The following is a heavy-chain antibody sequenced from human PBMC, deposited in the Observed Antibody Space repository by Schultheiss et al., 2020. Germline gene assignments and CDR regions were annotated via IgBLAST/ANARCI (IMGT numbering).Heavy chain of an antibody. CDR2: ISSSSSYI. J-gene: IGHJ3*02. CDR3: ARDGSSSSGYDAFDI. Sequence: GGSLRLSCAASGFTFSSYSMNWVRQAPGKGLEWVSSISSSSSYIYYADSVKSRFTISRDNAKNSLYLQMNSLRAEDTAVYYCARDGSSSSGYDAFDIWGQGTMVTVSS. D-gene: IGHD6-6*01. CDR1: GFTFSSYS. V-gene: IGHV3-21*01.